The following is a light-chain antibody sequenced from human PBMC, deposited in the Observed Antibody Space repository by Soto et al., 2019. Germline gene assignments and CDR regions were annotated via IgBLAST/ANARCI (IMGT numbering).Light chain of an antibody. CDR2: GAS. Sequence: EILMTQSPATLSVSPGERATLSCSASQSLSDTLAWYQQKPGQAPRLLIYGASTRATGIPARFTGSGSGTEFTLTISSLQSEDIAVYYCQQYRSWPRTFGQGTKVEIK. CDR1: QSLSDT. V-gene: IGKV3-15*01. CDR3: QQYRSWPRT. J-gene: IGKJ1*01.